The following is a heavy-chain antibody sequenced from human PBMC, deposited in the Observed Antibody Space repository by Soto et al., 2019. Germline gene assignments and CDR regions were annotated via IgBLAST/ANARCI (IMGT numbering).Heavy chain of an antibody. CDR3: AKDLRGPQAGTWYFEL. Sequence: EVQLLESGGGLVQPGGSLRLACATSGLPFSSCSMGWVRQAPGKGLEWVSSIVASGITTYYADSVKGRFTISRDNSKNTLYLQMSSLRAEDTAVYYCAKDLRGPQAGTWYFELWGRGTLVSVSS. CDR2: IVASGITT. D-gene: IGHD6-13*01. V-gene: IGHV3-23*01. CDR1: GLPFSSCS. J-gene: IGHJ2*01.